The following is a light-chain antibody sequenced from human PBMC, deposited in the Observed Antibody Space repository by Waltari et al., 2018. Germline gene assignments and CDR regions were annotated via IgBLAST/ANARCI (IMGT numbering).Light chain of an antibody. CDR2: DLD. V-gene: IGLV2-11*01. J-gene: IGLJ3*02. CDR1: TSDVGANNF. CDR3: CSCVGRNIYWV. Sequence: QSALTQPRSVSGSPGQSVTISCTGTTSDVGANNFVSWYQHHPDKAPKLNIYDLDTRPSGVPGRCSGSESGNTASLTISGLQAEDEADYYCCSCVGRNIYWVFGGGTKLTVL.